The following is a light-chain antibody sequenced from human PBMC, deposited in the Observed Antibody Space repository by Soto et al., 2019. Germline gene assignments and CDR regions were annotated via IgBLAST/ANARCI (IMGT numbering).Light chain of an antibody. CDR2: AAS. CDR3: QQYGTSPPLT. V-gene: IGKV3-20*01. J-gene: IGKJ3*01. CDR1: QSVRNNY. Sequence: EIVLTQSPGTLSLSPGERATLSCRASQSVRNNYLAWYQQKPGQAPRLLIYAASNRVTGIPDRFSGSGSGTDFTLTISRLEPEDFAVYYCQQYGTSPPLTFGPGTEVDIK.